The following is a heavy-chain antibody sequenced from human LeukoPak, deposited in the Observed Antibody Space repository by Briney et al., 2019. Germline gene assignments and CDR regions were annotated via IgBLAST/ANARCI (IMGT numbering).Heavy chain of an antibody. J-gene: IGHJ5*02. CDR1: GFTFSNYA. D-gene: IGHD4-17*01. CDR2: ISGSGVST. V-gene: IGHV3-23*01. Sequence: GGSLRLSCAASGFTFSNYAMSWVRQAPGKGLEWVSVISGSGVSTYYADSVKGLFTISRDNSKDTLYLQLNSLRAEDSAVYYCAKDDTHDPKSGDYDAWGQGTLVTVSS. CDR3: AKDDTHDPKSGDYDA.